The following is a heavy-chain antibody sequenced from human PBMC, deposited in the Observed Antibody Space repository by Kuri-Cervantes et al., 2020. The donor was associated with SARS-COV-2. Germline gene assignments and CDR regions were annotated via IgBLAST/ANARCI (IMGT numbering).Heavy chain of an antibody. J-gene: IGHJ4*02. CDR2: ISSSGSTI. CDR1: GFTFSDYY. CDR3: ARPFSGSYSGLFDY. D-gene: IGHD1-26*01. Sequence: GESLKISCAASGFTFSDYYMSWIRQAPGKGLEWVSYISSSGSTICYADSVKGRFTISRDNSKNTLYLQMNSLRAEDTAVYYCARPFSGSYSGLFDYWGQGTLVTVSS. V-gene: IGHV3-11*04.